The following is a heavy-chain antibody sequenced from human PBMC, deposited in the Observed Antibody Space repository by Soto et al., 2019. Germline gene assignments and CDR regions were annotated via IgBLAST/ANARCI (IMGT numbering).Heavy chain of an antibody. CDR3: AHRPSGWYLFDY. CDR2: IYWDDDK. CDR1: GLSVSSNGAR. V-gene: IGHV2-5*02. J-gene: IGHJ4*02. D-gene: IGHD6-19*01. Sequence: SGPTLVNPTQPLTLTCILSGLSVSSNGARVGWIRQPPGKALEWLALIYWDDDKRYSPSLKARLTITKDTSKNQVVLTMTNMDPVDTATYYCAHRPSGWYLFDYWGQGTLVTVSS.